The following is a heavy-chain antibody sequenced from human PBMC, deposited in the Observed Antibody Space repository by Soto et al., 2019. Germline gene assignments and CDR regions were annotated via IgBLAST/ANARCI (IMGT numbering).Heavy chain of an antibody. Sequence: QVTLKESGPVLVNPTETLTLTCTVSGFSLSNARMGVSWIRQPPGKALEWLAHIFSNDEKSYSTSLKSRLTISKDTSKSQVVLTMTNMDPVDTATYYCARIPYDSSGYSDAFDIWGQGTMVTVSS. CDR1: GFSLSNARMG. D-gene: IGHD3-22*01. CDR3: ARIPYDSSGYSDAFDI. CDR2: IFSNDEK. J-gene: IGHJ3*02. V-gene: IGHV2-26*01.